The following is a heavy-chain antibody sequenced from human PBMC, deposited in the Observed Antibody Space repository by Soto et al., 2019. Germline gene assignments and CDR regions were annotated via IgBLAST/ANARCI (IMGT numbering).Heavy chain of an antibody. D-gene: IGHD3-3*01. J-gene: IGHJ4*02. Sequence: LGGSLRLSCAASGCTFSSYWMHWVRQASGPGLVWVSRINSDGSSTSYADSVKGRFTISRDNAKNTLYLQMNSLRAEDTAVYYCARVSRYYFWCGYSPAPFDYCGQGTLVTVAS. CDR2: INSDGSST. V-gene: IGHV3-74*01. CDR3: ARVSRYYFWCGYSPAPFDY. CDR1: GCTFSSYW.